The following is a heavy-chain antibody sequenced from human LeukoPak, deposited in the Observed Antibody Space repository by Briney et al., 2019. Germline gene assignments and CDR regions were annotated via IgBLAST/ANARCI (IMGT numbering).Heavy chain of an antibody. D-gene: IGHD3-22*01. CDR3: ARMYYYDSSGYDY. CDR1: GFTVSSNY. V-gene: IGHV3-74*01. CDR2: INSDGSST. Sequence: PGGSLRLSCAASGFTVSSNYMSWVRQAPGKGLVWVSRINSDGSSTSYADSVKGRFTISRDNAKNTLYLQMNSLRAEDTAVYYCARMYYYDSSGYDYWGQGTLVTVSS. J-gene: IGHJ4*02.